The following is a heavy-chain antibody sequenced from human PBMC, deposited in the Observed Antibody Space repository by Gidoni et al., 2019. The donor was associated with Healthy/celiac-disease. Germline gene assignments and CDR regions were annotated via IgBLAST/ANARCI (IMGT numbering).Heavy chain of an antibody. CDR3: ARFGGHTVSFDS. CDR2: INHSGST. Sequence: QVQLQQWGAGLLKLSETLSLTCAVYGGSFRGYYWSWIRQPPGKGLEWIGEINHSGSTNYNPSLKSRVTISVDTSKNQFSLRLSSLTAADTAAYHCARFGGHTVSFDSWGQGTLVTVSS. J-gene: IGHJ4*02. CDR1: GGSFRGYY. D-gene: IGHD3-16*01. V-gene: IGHV4-34*02.